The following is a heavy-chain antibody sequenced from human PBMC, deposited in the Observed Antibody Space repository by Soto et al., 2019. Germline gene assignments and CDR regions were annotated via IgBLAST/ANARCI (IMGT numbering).Heavy chain of an antibody. Sequence: GGSLRLSCAASGFTFSSYAMHWVRQAPGKGLEWVAVISYDGSNKYYADSVKGRFTISRDNSKNTLYLQMNSLRAEDTAVYYCARVWGRVTTYYYFDYWGQGTLVTVSS. D-gene: IGHD4-4*01. J-gene: IGHJ4*02. CDR2: ISYDGSNK. CDR3: ARVWGRVTTYYYFDY. CDR1: GFTFSSYA. V-gene: IGHV3-30-3*01.